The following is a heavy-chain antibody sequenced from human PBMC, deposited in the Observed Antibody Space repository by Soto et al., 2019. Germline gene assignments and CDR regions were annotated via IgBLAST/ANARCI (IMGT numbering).Heavy chain of an antibody. CDR1: GGSFSGYY. V-gene: IGHV4-34*01. D-gene: IGHD3-10*01. CDR2: INHSGST. CDR3: ARDLDYGSGSKVDV. J-gene: IGHJ6*02. Sequence: SETLSLTCAVYGGSFSGYYWSWIRQPPGKGLEWIGEINHSGSTNYNPSLKSRVTISVDTSKNQFSLKLSSVTAADTAVYYCARDLDYGSGSKVDVWGQGTTVTVPS.